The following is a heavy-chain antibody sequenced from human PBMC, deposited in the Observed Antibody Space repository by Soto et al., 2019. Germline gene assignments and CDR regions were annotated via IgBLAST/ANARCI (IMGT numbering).Heavy chain of an antibody. CDR2: IYYTGTT. Sequence: SETLSLTCTVSGGSIGSSGYYWAWIRRPPGKGLEWVGTIYYTGTTYYNPFLKTRLTISVDTSKNQFSLKLSSVTASDTAVYFCARYYDTSDRPYFHHWGQGTLVTVPQ. CDR1: GGSIGSSGYY. CDR3: ARYYDTSDRPYFHH. V-gene: IGHV4-39*01. J-gene: IGHJ1*01. D-gene: IGHD3-22*01.